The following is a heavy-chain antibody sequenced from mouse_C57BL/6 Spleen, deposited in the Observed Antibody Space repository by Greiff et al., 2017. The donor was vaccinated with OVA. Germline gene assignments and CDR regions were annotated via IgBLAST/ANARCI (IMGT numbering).Heavy chain of an antibody. D-gene: IGHD2-3*01. CDR3: ARSPSYDASMDY. J-gene: IGHJ4*01. V-gene: IGHV1-61*01. Sequence: VQLQQPGAELVRPGSSVKLSCKASGYTFTSYWMDWVKQRPGQGLEWIGNIYPSDSETHYNQKFKDKATLSVDKSSSTAYMQLSSLTSEYSAVYYCARSPSYDASMDYWGQGTSVTVSS. CDR2: IYPSDSET. CDR1: GYTFTSYW.